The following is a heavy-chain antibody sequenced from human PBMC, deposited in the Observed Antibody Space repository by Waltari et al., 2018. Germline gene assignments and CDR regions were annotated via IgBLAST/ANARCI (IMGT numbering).Heavy chain of an antibody. V-gene: IGHV4-38-2*02. J-gene: IGHJ5*02. CDR3: ARDDSGSYGGGNWFDP. Sequence: QVQLQESGPGLVKPSETLSLTCAVSGYSISSGYYWGWIRQPPGKGLEWIGSLYHSGSTYDNPYLNSRVTISVDTSKSQVSLKRRSVTAADTAVYYCARDDSGSYGGGNWFDPWGQGTLVTVSP. CDR1: GYSISSGYY. CDR2: LYHSGST. D-gene: IGHD1-26*01.